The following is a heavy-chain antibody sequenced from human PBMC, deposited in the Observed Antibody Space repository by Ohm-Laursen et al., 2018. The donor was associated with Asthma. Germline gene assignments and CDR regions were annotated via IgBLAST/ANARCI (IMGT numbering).Heavy chain of an antibody. CDR2: IIPIFGTA. CDR3: ASNWYYYYGMDV. CDR1: GGTFSSYA. V-gene: IGHV1-69*13. J-gene: IGHJ6*02. Sequence: SVKVSCNASGGTFSSYAISWVRQAPGQGLEWMGGIIPIFGTANYAQKFQGRVTITADESTSTAYMELSSLRSEDTAVYYCASNWYYYYGMDVWGQGTTVTVSS. D-gene: IGHD1-20*01.